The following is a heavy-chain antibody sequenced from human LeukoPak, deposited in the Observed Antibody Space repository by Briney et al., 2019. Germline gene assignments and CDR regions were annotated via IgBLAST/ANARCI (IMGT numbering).Heavy chain of an antibody. CDR1: GYSFTGHY. J-gene: IGHJ4*02. CDR2: INPSGGST. Sequence: ASLKVSCKASGYSFTGHYMHWLRQAPGQGLEWMGIINPSGGSTSYAQKFQGRVTMTRDTSTSTVYMALSSLRSEDTAVYYCARSSPSYGSGSSYYFDYWGQGTLVTVSS. V-gene: IGHV1-46*01. D-gene: IGHD3-10*01. CDR3: ARSSPSYGSGSSYYFDY.